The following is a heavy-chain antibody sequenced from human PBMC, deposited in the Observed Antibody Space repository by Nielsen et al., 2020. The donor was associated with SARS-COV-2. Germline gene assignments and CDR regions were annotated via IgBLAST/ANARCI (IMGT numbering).Heavy chain of an antibody. V-gene: IGHV3-30*04. CDR3: AREEIQLWLGY. Sequence: GSLRLSCAASGFTFSSYAMHWVRQAPGKGLEWVAVISYDGSNKYYADSVKGRFTISRDNSKNTLYLQMNSLRAEDTAVYYCAREEIQLWLGYWGQGTLVTVSS. D-gene: IGHD5-18*01. J-gene: IGHJ4*02. CDR1: GFTFSSYA. CDR2: ISYDGSNK.